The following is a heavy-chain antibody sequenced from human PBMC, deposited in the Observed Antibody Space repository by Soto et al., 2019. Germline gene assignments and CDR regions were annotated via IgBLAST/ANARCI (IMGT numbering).Heavy chain of an antibody. D-gene: IGHD3-3*01. V-gene: IGHV3-11*06. CDR1: GFNFGDYY. J-gene: IGHJ2*01. CDR3: ARFRVGVNWYFDL. Sequence: QMQLVESGGGLVKPGGSLRLSCEASGFNFGDYYMSWVRQAPGKGLEWVSFVSSTGSCTKYSDSVGGRFTVSRDNGKNSLHLQLNSLRVEDTAVYYCARFRVGVNWYFDLWGRGTLVTVSS. CDR2: VSSTGSCT.